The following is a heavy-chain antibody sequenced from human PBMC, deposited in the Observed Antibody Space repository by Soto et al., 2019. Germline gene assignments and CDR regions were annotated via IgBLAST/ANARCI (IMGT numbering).Heavy chain of an antibody. J-gene: IGHJ4*02. CDR3: ARDSPVVVVTAIQFDY. CDR2: ISAYNGNT. D-gene: IGHD2-21*02. Sequence: AASVKVSCKASGYTFTSYGISWVRQAPGQGLEWMGWISAYNGNTNYAQKLQGRVTMTTDTSTSTAYMELRSLRSDDTAVYYCARDSPVVVVTAIQFDYWGQGTLVTVSS. CDR1: GYTFTSYG. V-gene: IGHV1-18*01.